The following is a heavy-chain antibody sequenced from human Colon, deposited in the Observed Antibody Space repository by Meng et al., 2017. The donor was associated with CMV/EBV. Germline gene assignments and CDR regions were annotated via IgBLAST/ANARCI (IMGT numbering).Heavy chain of an antibody. J-gene: IGHJ4*02. D-gene: IGHD2-2*01. CDR1: GFSLNTYEVG. Sequence: QIPLKESGPTLVKPTQTLTLTCTFSGFSLNTYEVGVGWFHQPPGKAPEWLALIYWDDDKRYRSSLGNRLTLTHDASKNQVVLTMTDMDPVDTATYYCAHKSLPAAFFDYWSQGTLVTVSS. CDR2: IYWDDDK. V-gene: IGHV2-5*02. CDR3: AHKSLPAAFFDY.